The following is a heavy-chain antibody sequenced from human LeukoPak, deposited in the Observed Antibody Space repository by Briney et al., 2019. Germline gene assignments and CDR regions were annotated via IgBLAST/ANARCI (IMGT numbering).Heavy chain of an antibody. Sequence: GGSLRLSWAASGXTFSSYAMSWVRQAPGKGLEWVSAISGSGGSTYYAGSVKGRFTISRDNSKNTLYLQMNSLRAEDTAVYYCAKGYDFWSGYSLSDWGQGTLVTVSS. J-gene: IGHJ4*02. V-gene: IGHV3-23*01. D-gene: IGHD3-3*01. CDR2: ISGSGGST. CDR1: GXTFSSYA. CDR3: AKGYDFWSGYSLSD.